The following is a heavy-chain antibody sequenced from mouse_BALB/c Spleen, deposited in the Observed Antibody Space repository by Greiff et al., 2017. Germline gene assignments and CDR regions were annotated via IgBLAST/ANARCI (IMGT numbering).Heavy chain of an antibody. CDR2: IDPANGNT. CDR3: AREITTGGYYFDY. J-gene: IGHJ2*01. CDR1: GFNIKDTY. V-gene: IGHV14-3*02. D-gene: IGHD1-1*01. Sequence: VQLQQSGAELVKPGASVKLSCTASGFNIKDTYMHWVKQRPEQGLEWIGRIDPANGNTKYDPKFQGKATITADTSSNTAYLQLSSLTSEDTAVYYGAREITTGGYYFDYWGQGTTLTVSS.